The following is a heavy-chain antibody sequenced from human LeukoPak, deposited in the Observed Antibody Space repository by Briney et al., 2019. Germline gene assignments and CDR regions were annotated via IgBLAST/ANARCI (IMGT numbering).Heavy chain of an antibody. V-gene: IGHV3-30*18. J-gene: IGHJ4*02. Sequence: GGSLRLPCAASGFTFSSCGMHWVRQAPGKGLEWVAVISYDGSNKYYADSVKGRFTISRDNSKNTLYLQMNSLRAEDTAVYYCAKDFNPRYSSGWFFDYWGQGTLVTVSS. D-gene: IGHD6-19*01. CDR2: ISYDGSNK. CDR3: AKDFNPRYSSGWFFDY. CDR1: GFTFSSCG.